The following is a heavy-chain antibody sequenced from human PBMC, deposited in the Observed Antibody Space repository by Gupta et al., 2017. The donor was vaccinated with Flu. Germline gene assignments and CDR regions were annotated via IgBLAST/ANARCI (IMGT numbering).Heavy chain of an antibody. CDR3: VRGKALWVLPNYYGMDV. CDR2: IGTAGDT. CDR1: YG. J-gene: IGHJ6*02. Sequence: YGMHWVRQATGKGLEWVSAIGTAGDTYYPGSVKGRFTISRENAKNSLHLQMNTLRAGDTAVYYCVRGKALWVLPNYYGMDVWGQGTTVTVSS. D-gene: IGHD1-26*01. V-gene: IGHV3-13*01.